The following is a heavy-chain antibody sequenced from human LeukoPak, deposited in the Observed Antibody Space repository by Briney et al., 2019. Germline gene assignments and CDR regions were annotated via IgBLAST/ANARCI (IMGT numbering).Heavy chain of an antibody. D-gene: IGHD4-17*01. V-gene: IGHV3-53*01. CDR3: ARSAATYGDYAGFDL. CDR1: GFTVSSGY. CDR2: IYSGGST. J-gene: IGHJ4*02. Sequence: PGGSLRLSCAASGFTVSSGYMSWVRQAPGKGLEWVSVIYSGGSTYYADSVKGRFTVSRDNSKNTLYLQMNSLRAEDTALYYCARSAATYGDYAGFDLWGQGTLVTVSS.